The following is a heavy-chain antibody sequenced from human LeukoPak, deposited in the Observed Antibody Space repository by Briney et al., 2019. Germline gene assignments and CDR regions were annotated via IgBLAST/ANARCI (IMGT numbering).Heavy chain of an antibody. CDR2: IGAYNGNT. Sequence: ASVKASCQASGYTFTGYHMHWVRQAPGQGREGMGWIGAYNGNTNYPQKLQGRVTMTTDTATSTAYIELRSLRSDDTAVYYRARQSHCSSTSCYQAFDLWGQRTMVSVPS. V-gene: IGHV1-18*04. J-gene: IGHJ3*01. CDR3: ARQSHCSSTSCYQAFDL. D-gene: IGHD2-2*01. CDR1: GYTFTGYH.